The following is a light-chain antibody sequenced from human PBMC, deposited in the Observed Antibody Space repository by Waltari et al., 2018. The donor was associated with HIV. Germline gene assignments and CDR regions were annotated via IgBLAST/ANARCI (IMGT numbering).Light chain of an antibody. CDR1: ATHVGAYHR. V-gene: IGLV2-23*02. J-gene: IGLJ2*01. CDR3: SSYTRSSTVI. CDR2: DVT. Sequence: QSALRQPASVSAFPEQSITISCTGTATHVGAYHRLSCYQHVPNTAPKLLIYDVTQRPSGVSSRFSGSKSGNTASLTISGLQADDEADYYCSSYTRSSTVIFGVGTKVAVL.